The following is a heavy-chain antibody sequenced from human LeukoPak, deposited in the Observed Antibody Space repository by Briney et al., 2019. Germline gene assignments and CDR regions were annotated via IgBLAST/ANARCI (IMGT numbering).Heavy chain of an antibody. Sequence: SETLSLTCAVSGGSISSGGYSWSWIRQPPGKGLEWIGYIYHSGSTYYNPSLKSRVTISVDRSKNQFSLKLSSVTAADTAVYYCAREATESGXPYXVDYWGQGILVTVSS. J-gene: IGHJ4*02. V-gene: IGHV4-30-2*01. CDR1: GGSISSGGYS. CDR2: IYHSGST. D-gene: IGHD5-12*01. CDR3: AREATESGXPYXVDY.